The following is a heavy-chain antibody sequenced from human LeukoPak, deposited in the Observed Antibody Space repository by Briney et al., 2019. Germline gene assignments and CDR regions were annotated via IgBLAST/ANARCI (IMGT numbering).Heavy chain of an antibody. CDR2: IYYSGST. Sequence: TSETLSLTCTVSGGSISSYYWSWIRQPPGKGLEWIGYIYYSGSTNYNPSLKSRVTISVDTSKNQFSLKLSSVTAADTAVYYCARLGITGTTTTPSAFDIWGQGTMVTVSS. J-gene: IGHJ3*02. CDR3: ARLGITGTTTTPSAFDI. CDR1: GGSISSYY. V-gene: IGHV4-59*08. D-gene: IGHD1-20*01.